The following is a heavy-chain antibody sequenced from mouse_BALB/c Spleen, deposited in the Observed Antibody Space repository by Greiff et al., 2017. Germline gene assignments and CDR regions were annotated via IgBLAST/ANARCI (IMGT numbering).Heavy chain of an antibody. CDR2: IYPGDGDT. Sequence: QVLLQQSGPELVQPGASVKLSCKASGYTFTSYWMQWVKQRPGQGLEWIGAIYPGDGDTRYTQKFKGKATLTADKSSSTAYMQLSSLASEDSAVYYCARKGAAFDDWGEGTTLTVSS. V-gene: IGHV1-87*01. CDR1: GYTFTSYW. CDR3: ARKGAAFDD. J-gene: IGHJ2*01.